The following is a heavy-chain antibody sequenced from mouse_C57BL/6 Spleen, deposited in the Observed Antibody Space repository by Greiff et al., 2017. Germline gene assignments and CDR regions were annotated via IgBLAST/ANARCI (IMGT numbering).Heavy chain of an antibody. J-gene: IGHJ2*01. Sequence: QVQLQQSGAELVRPGASVTLSCKASGYTFTDYEMHWVKQTPVHGLEWIGAIDPETGGTAYNQKFKGKAILTADKSSSTAYMELRSLTSEDSAVYYCTREGGWLLFWGQGTTLTVSS. CDR1: GYTFTDYE. D-gene: IGHD2-3*01. CDR2: IDPETGGT. V-gene: IGHV1-15*01. CDR3: TREGGWLLF.